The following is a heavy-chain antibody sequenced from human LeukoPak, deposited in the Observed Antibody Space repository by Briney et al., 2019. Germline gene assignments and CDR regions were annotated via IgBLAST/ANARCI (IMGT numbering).Heavy chain of an antibody. V-gene: IGHV3-30*02. CDR1: GFTFSSYG. CDR2: IRYDGSNK. J-gene: IGHJ4*02. D-gene: IGHD3-3*01. CDR3: AKEGYYDFWSGYRHPFDY. Sequence: GGSLRLSCAASGFTFSSYGMHWVRQAPGKGLEWVAFIRYDGSNKYYADSVKGRFTISRDNSKNTLYLQMNSLRAEDTAVYYCAKEGYYDFWSGYRHPFDYWGQGTLVTVPS.